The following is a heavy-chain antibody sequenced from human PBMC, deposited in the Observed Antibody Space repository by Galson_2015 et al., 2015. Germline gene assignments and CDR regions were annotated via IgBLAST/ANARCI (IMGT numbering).Heavy chain of an antibody. CDR3: ARGSIVGASKYFQH. CDR1: GFTFSDYA. D-gene: IGHD1-26*01. CDR2: ITSDSDP. J-gene: IGHJ1*01. Sequence: LRLSCAASGFTFSDYAMNWVRQAPGKGLAWVSGITSDSDPYHADSVKGQFTVSRDNSKNTLYLQMNRLRAEDTAVYYCARGSIVGASKYFQHWGQGALVTVSS. V-gene: IGHV3-23*01.